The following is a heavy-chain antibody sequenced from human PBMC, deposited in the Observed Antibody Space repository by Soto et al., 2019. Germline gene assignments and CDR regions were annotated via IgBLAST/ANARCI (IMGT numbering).Heavy chain of an antibody. CDR2: IDPSDSYT. J-gene: IGHJ6*02. D-gene: IGHD2-15*01. V-gene: IGHV5-10-1*01. CDR3: ASFGGGYCSGGSCYSKKEYYYYGMDV. CDR1: GYSFTSYW. Sequence: PGESLKISCKGSGYSFTSYWISWVRQMPGKGLEWMGRIDPSDSYTNYSPSFQGHVTISADKSISTAYLQWSSLKASDTAMYYCASFGGGYCSGGSCYSKKEYYYYGMDVWGQGTTVTVSS.